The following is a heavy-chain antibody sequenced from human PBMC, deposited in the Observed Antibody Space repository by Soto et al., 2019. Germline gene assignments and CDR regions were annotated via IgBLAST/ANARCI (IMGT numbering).Heavy chain of an antibody. D-gene: IGHD1-26*01. CDR2: IYPGDSDT. CDR3: ARRGSRPRKKHGMDV. V-gene: IGHV5-51*01. J-gene: IGHJ6*02. Sequence: PEESLKISCKGSGYIFTSYWIGWVRQMPGKGLEWMGIIYPGDSDTRYSPSFQGQVTISADKSISTAYLQCSSLKASDTATYYCARRGSRPRKKHGMDVWGQGNTVTVSS. CDR1: GYIFTSYW.